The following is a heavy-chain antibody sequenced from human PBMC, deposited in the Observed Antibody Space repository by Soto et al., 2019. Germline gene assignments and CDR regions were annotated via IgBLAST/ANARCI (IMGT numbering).Heavy chain of an antibody. D-gene: IGHD2-15*01. CDR3: ARSGGRDRDFNY. V-gene: IGHV1-69*12. CDR2: IILMFDTP. Sequence: QVQLVQSGAEVKKPGSSVKVSCKASGGTFSSDSVSWVRQPPGQGLEWMGGIILMFDTPIYAQKFQDRVTITADEATSTADMKLRCLTSGDTAVYYCARSGGRDRDFNYWGQEALVTVSS. CDR1: GGTFSSDS. J-gene: IGHJ4*02.